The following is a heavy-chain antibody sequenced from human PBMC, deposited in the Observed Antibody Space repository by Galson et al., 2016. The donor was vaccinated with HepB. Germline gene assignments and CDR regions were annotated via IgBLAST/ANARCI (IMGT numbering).Heavy chain of an antibody. D-gene: IGHD1-7*01. CDR1: GGTFSDDA. Sequence: SVKVSCKASGGTFSDDAFTWVRQAPGQGLEWMRGIIPIFGTTKYAQTFQGTVTITADESTSTAFMELSNLGSEDTAVYYCARTNWNYAWFDPWGQGTLVTVSS. CDR2: IIPIFGTT. V-gene: IGHV1-69*13. CDR3: ARTNWNYAWFDP. J-gene: IGHJ5*02.